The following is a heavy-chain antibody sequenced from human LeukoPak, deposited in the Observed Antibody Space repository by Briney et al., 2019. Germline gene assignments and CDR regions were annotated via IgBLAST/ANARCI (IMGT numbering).Heavy chain of an antibody. CDR1: GFTFSSYA. V-gene: IGHV3-21*05. D-gene: IGHD3-16*01. CDR2: ISSSSSYT. J-gene: IGHJ5*02. CDR3: ARDRGDNWFDP. Sequence: GGSLRLSCAASGFTFSSYAMSWVRQAPGKGLEWVSYISSSSSYTNYADSVKGRFTISRDNAKNSLYLQMNSLRAEDTAVYYCARDRGDNWFDPWGQGTLVTVSS.